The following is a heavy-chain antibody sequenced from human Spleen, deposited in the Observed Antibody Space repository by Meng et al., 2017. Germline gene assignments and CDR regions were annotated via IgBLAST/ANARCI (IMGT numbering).Heavy chain of an antibody. CDR1: GGSFSDYY. V-gene: IGHV4-34*01. Sequence: QVQLPLAGSGLLKPSETLALTCVVSGGSFSDYYWSWIRQPPGKGLEWIGEINHSGSTNYNPSLESRATISVDTSQNNLSLKLSSVTAADSAVYYCARGPTTMAHDFDYWGQGTLVTVSS. J-gene: IGHJ4*02. D-gene: IGHD4-11*01. CDR3: ARGPTTMAHDFDY. CDR2: INHSGST.